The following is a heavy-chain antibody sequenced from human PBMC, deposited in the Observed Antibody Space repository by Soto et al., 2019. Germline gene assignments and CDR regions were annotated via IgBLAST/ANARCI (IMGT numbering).Heavy chain of an antibody. CDR3: ANIVIGGSYYADAFDI. CDR1: GFTFSSYW. J-gene: IGHJ3*02. CDR2: MNPDGSER. V-gene: IGHV3-7*01. Sequence: GGSLRLSCVASGFTFSSYWMSWVRQLPGKGLEWVANMNPDGSERKFLESVKGRFTISRDNGRNSVYLQMDSLRAEDTAVYYCANIVIGGSYYADAFDIWGQGTMVTVSS. D-gene: IGHD1-26*01.